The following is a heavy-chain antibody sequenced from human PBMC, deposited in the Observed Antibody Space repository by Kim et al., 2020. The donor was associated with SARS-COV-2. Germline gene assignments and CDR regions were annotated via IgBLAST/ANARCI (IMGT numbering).Heavy chain of an antibody. Sequence: GGSLRLSCAASGFTFSGSAMHWVRQASGKGLEWVGRIRSKVNSYATSYAASVKGRFTISRDDSKNTAYLQMNSLKTEDTAVYYCIRREGGAAGIDYWGQGTLVTVSS. D-gene: IGHD6-19*01. V-gene: IGHV3-73*01. CDR3: IRREGGAAGIDY. CDR2: IRSKVNSYAT. J-gene: IGHJ4*02. CDR1: GFTFSGSA.